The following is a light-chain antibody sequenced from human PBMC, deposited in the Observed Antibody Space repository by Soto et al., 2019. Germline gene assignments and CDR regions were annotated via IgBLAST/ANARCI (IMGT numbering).Light chain of an antibody. V-gene: IGKV3-20*01. Sequence: EIVLTQSPGTLSLSPGERATLSCRASQSVSSNYLAWYQQKPGQAPRPLIYGASSRATGIPDRFSGSGAGTDFTLTSSRPEPEDFAVYYCKQYGSSPWTFGQGTKVEIK. CDR1: QSVSSNY. J-gene: IGKJ1*01. CDR3: KQYGSSPWT. CDR2: GAS.